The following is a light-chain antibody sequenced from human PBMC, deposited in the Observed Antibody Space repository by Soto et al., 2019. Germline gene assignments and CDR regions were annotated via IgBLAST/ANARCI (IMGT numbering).Light chain of an antibody. CDR2: KVS. CDR3: QQYGSLSWT. CDR1: QSLVYSDGNAY. Sequence: PLSLPFTLGQPASISCRSNQSLVYSDGNAYLNWFQQRPGQSPSRLIYKVSNRATGIPDRFSGSGSGTDFTLTISRLEPEDFAVYYCQQYGSLSWTFGQGTKVDIK. J-gene: IGKJ1*01. V-gene: IGKV2-30*01.